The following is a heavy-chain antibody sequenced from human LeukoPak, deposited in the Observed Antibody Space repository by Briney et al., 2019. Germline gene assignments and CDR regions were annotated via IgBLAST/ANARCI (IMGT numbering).Heavy chain of an antibody. CDR2: INPNSGGT. J-gene: IGHJ4*02. V-gene: IGHV1-2*02. CDR1: GYTFTSYY. D-gene: IGHD4-17*01. Sequence: ASVKVSCKASGYTFTSYYMHWVRQAPGQGLEWMGWINPNSGGTNYAQKFQGRVTMTRDTSISTAYMELSRLRSDDTAVYYCAREGGPGTETAVGYWGQGTLVTVSS. CDR3: AREGGPGTETAVGY.